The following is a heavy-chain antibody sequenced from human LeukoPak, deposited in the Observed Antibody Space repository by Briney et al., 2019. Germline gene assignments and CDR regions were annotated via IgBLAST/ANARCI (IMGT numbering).Heavy chain of an antibody. D-gene: IGHD3-10*01. CDR2: ISYEGGTQ. Sequence: GRSLRLSCAASGVTLSPYGMHWVRQAPGKGLEWMAVISYEGGTQHYADSVKGRFIISRENPRNTLYLQMNILRTEDTAVYYCAKEGTPHVSTWYDLWGQGTQVIVSS. CDR1: GVTLSPYG. V-gene: IGHV3-30*18. CDR3: AKEGTPHVSTWYDL. J-gene: IGHJ5*02.